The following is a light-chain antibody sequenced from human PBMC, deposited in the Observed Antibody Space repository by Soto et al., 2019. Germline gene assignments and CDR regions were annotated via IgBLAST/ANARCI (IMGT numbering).Light chain of an antibody. Sequence: QSALTQPPSASGTPGQRVTISCSGSSSNIGSKTVNWYQQLPGTVPKLLIYNSYQRPSGVPDRFSGSKSGTSASLAISGLQSEDEADYYCAAWDASLNGYVFGTGPKVTVL. CDR3: AAWDASLNGYV. CDR1: SSNIGSKT. CDR2: NSY. J-gene: IGLJ1*01. V-gene: IGLV1-44*01.